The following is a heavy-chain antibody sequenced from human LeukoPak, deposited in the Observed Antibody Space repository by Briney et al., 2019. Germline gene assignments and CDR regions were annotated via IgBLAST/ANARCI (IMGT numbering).Heavy chain of an antibody. CDR2: INAGNGNT. V-gene: IGHV1-3*01. Sequence: GASVKVSCKASGYTFTSYAMHWVRQAPGQRLEWMGWINAGNGNTKYSQKFQGRVTITRDTSASTVYMELSGLTSDDTAVYYCARDLGGNALDIWGQGTVVTVSS. CDR3: ARDLGGNALDI. D-gene: IGHD3-16*01. J-gene: IGHJ3*02. CDR1: GYTFTSYA.